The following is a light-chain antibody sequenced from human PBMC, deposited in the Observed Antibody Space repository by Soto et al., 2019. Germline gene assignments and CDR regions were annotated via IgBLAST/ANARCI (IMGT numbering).Light chain of an antibody. CDR2: GAS. J-gene: IGKJ1*01. CDR1: QSVISSF. CDR3: QQYGSSPLT. Sequence: EIVLTQSPGTLALSPGERAALSCRASQSVISSFLAWYQQKPGQAPRLLIYGASTRATGIPDSYSGSGSGTDFSLTSSTLEPEDFAVYYSQQYGSSPLTFGQGTKVDIK. V-gene: IGKV3-20*01.